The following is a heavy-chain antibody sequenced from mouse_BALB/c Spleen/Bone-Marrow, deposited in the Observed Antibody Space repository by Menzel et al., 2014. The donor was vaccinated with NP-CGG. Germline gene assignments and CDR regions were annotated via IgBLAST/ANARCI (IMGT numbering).Heavy chain of an antibody. CDR3: ARRRDYDYFDY. Sequence: EVKLMESGGDLVKPGGSLKLSCAASGFTFSSYGMSWVRQIPDKRLEWVATISSGGSYTFYPDSVKGRFTISRDNAKNTLNLQMNSLKSEDTAMYYCARRRDYDYFDYWGQGTTLTVSS. CDR2: ISSGGSYT. D-gene: IGHD2-4*01. J-gene: IGHJ2*01. V-gene: IGHV5-6*02. CDR1: GFTFSSYG.